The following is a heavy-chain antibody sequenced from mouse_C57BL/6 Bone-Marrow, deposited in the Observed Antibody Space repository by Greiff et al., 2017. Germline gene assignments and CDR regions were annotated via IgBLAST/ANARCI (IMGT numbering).Heavy chain of an antibody. CDR2: INPNNGGS. D-gene: IGHD1-1*01. Sequence: QVQLQQPGTELVKPGASVKLSCKASGYTFTSYWMHWVKQRPGQGLEWIGNINPNNGGSKYNEKFKNKATLTINKSSSTTYMQLSSLTSADSAVYFCARSRIYGSSLYWCFGVWGTGTTVTVSS. V-gene: IGHV1-53*01. J-gene: IGHJ1*03. CDR1: GYTFTSYW. CDR3: ARSRIYGSSLYWCFGV.